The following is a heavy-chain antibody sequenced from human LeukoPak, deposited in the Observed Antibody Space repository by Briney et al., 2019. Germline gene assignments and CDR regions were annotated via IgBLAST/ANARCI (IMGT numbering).Heavy chain of an antibody. Sequence: GGSLRLSRAACGFTFSSDGMQWVRQAPGKGLEWVAVIRYDGSNRYYADSVKGRFTISRDNSKNTLYLQMNSLGAEDTAVYYCARRLKTITALYGMDVWGQGTTVTVYS. D-gene: IGHD6-6*01. J-gene: IGHJ6*02. CDR3: ARRLKTITALYGMDV. V-gene: IGHV3-33*01. CDR1: GFTFSSDG. CDR2: IRYDGSNR.